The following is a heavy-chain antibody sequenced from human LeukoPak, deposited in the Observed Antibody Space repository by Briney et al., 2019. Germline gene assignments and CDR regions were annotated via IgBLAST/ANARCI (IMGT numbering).Heavy chain of an antibody. D-gene: IGHD1-7*01. CDR3: ARRLGNWNSRGAFDI. Sequence: SETLSLTCSVSGGSISSYYWSWIRQPPGKGLEWIGYIYYSGSTNYNPSLKSRVTISVDTSKNQFSLKLSSVTAADTAVYYCARRLGNWNSRGAFDIWGQGTMVTVSS. J-gene: IGHJ3*02. V-gene: IGHV4-59*01. CDR2: IYYSGST. CDR1: GGSISSYY.